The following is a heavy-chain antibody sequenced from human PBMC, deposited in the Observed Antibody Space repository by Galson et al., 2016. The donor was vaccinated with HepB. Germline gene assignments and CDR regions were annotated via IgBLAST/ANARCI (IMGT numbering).Heavy chain of an antibody. CDR1: GGPFRGYD. Sequence: SETLSLTCAVYGGPFRGYDWTWIRQSPGKGLEWIGDINDRGTTNYNPSLASRVTILGDTSKSQLSLKLSSGTAADTAVYYCARGLRRIPIFGVTDSKVLDYWGQGTLVTVSS. V-gene: IGHV4-34*01. CDR2: INDRGTT. J-gene: IGHJ4*02. D-gene: IGHD3-3*01. CDR3: ARGLRRIPIFGVTDSKVLDY.